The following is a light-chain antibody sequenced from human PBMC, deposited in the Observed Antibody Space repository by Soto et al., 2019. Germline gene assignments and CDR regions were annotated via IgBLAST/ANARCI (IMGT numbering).Light chain of an antibody. CDR3: QQRSNWPIT. CDR2: DAS. CDR1: QSVSSY. V-gene: IGKV3-11*01. J-gene: IGKJ5*01. Sequence: EIVLTQSPATLSLSPGERATLSCRTSQSVSSYFAWYQQKPGRAPRLLISDASNRATGIRARFIGSRSGTDFTLTISSLEPEDFAVYYCQQRSNWPITFGQGTRLEIK.